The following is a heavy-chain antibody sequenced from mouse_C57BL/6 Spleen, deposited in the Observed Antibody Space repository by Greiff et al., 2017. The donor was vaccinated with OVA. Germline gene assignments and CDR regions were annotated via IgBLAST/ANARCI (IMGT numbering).Heavy chain of an antibody. J-gene: IGHJ4*01. Sequence: VQLQESGAELVKPGASVKMSCKASGYTFTSYWITWVKPRPGQGLEWIGDLYPGSGSTNYNEKFKSKATLTVDTSSSTAYMQLSSLTSEDSAVYYCARLGTDYAMDYWGQGTSVTVSS. CDR1: GYTFTSYW. CDR3: ARLGTDYAMDY. D-gene: IGHD4-1*01. V-gene: IGHV1-55*01. CDR2: LYPGSGST.